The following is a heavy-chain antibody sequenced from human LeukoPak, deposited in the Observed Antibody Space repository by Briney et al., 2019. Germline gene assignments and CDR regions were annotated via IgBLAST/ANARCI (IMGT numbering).Heavy chain of an antibody. J-gene: IGHJ4*02. CDR2: MNPNSGGT. D-gene: IGHD1-1*01. Sequence: GASVKVSCKAAGYTFTSYDFNRVRQAPGQGLEWMGWMNPNSGGTGYSQKFQGRITLTRDTSISTAYMELSNLRSDDTAVYFCARNLPSTGSFDYWGQGTLVTVSS. V-gene: IGHV1-8*01. CDR3: ARNLPSTGSFDY. CDR1: GYTFTSYD.